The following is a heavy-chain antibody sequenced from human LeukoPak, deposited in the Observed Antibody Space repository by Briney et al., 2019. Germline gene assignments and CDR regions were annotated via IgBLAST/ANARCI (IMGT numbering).Heavy chain of an antibody. CDR2: IIPIFGTA. CDR3: ARGYCSGGSCYLFTY. J-gene: IGHJ4*02. CDR1: GGTFSSCA. D-gene: IGHD2-15*01. Sequence: ASVKVSCKASGGTFSSCATSWVRQAPGQGLEWMGRIIPIFGTANYAQKFQGRVTITADKSTSTAYMELSSLRSEDTAVYYCARGYCSGGSCYLFTYWGQGTLVTVSS. V-gene: IGHV1-69*06.